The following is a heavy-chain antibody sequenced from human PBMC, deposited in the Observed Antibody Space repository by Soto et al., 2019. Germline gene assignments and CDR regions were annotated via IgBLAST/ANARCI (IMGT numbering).Heavy chain of an antibody. CDR3: ARGDSTDCSNGVCSFFYNHDMDV. CDR2: INPKSGGT. D-gene: IGHD2-8*01. Sequence: ASVKGSLKASGYRFTDYHIHWVRQAPGQGLEWLARINPKSGGTSTAQKFQGWVTMTTDTSISTASMELTRLTSDDTAIYYCARGDSTDCSNGVCSFFYNHDMDVWGQGTTVTVSS. CDR1: GYRFTDYH. V-gene: IGHV1-2*04. J-gene: IGHJ6*02.